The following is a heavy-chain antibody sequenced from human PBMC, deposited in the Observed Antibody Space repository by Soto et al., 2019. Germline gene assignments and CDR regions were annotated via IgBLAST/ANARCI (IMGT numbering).Heavy chain of an antibody. CDR1: GDSISSGDYY. CDR2: IYYTGTT. J-gene: IGHJ5*02. D-gene: IGHD3-16*01. CDR3: ARVLGTGGLWFDP. Sequence: SETLSLTCTFSGDSISSGDYYWSWIRQSPGKGLEWIGYIYYTGTTYYNPSLESQVTISIDTSKNDFSLKMTSVTAADTAVYYCARVLGTGGLWFDPWGQGTLVTVSS. V-gene: IGHV4-30-4*08.